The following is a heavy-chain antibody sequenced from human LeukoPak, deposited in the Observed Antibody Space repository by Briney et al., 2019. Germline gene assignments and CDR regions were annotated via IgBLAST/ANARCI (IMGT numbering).Heavy chain of an antibody. CDR2: MYSGGDT. Sequence: PGGSLTLSCAASGFTVSDNYMSWVRQAPGKGLEWVSVMYSGGDTYYPDSLKGRFTFSRDISKNTLYLQMNGLRTEDTAMYFCARDAPQVPAAGVLASWGQGTLVTVSS. J-gene: IGHJ5*02. D-gene: IGHD6-13*01. V-gene: IGHV3-53*01. CDR1: GFTVSDNY. CDR3: ARDAPQVPAAGVLAS.